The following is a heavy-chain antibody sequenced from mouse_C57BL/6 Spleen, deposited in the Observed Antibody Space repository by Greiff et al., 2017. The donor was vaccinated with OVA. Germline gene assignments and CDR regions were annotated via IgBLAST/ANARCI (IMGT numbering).Heavy chain of an antibody. J-gene: IGHJ3*01. CDR3: ARKGIYYGYDEFAY. Sequence: EVQLQQSGPELVKPGASVKISCKASGYTFTDYYMNWVKQSHGKSLEWIGDINPNNGGTSYNQKFKGKATLTVDKSSSTAYMELRSLTSEDSAVYYCARKGIYYGYDEFAYWGQGTLVTVSA. CDR1: GYTFTDYY. V-gene: IGHV1-26*01. D-gene: IGHD2-2*01. CDR2: INPNNGGT.